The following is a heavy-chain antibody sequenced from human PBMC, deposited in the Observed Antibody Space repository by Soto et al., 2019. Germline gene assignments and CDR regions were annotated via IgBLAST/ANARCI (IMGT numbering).Heavy chain of an antibody. Sequence: QVQLVQSGAEVKKPGSSVKVSCKASGGTFSSYTISWVRQAPGQGLEWMGRIIPILGIANYAQKFQGRVTXXAXKXXSTAYMELSSLRSEDTAVYYCARDRYGSGSYYNDYWGQGTLVTVSS. D-gene: IGHD3-10*01. CDR2: IIPILGIA. CDR1: GGTFSSYT. V-gene: IGHV1-69*08. CDR3: ARDRYGSGSYYNDY. J-gene: IGHJ4*02.